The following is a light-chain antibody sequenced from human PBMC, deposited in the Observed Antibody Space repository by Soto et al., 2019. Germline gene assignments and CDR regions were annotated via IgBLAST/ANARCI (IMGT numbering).Light chain of an antibody. Sequence: EIVLTQSPATLSLSPGERATLSCRASQSITSYLAWYQQKPRQAPRLLIYYASNRATGIPARFSGSGSGTDFTLTISSLEPEDFAIYYCQQRSNWITFGQGTRLEIK. CDR1: QSITSY. J-gene: IGKJ5*01. CDR3: QQRSNWIT. V-gene: IGKV3-11*01. CDR2: YAS.